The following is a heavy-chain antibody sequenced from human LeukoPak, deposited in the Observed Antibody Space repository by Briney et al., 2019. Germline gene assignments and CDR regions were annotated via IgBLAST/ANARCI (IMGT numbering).Heavy chain of an antibody. Sequence: SETLSLTCTVSGYSISSGYYWGWIRQPPGKGLEWIGSIYHSGSTYYNPSLKSRVTISVGTSKNQFSLKLSSVTAADTAVYYCAGTLWFGEKHIDYWGQGTLVTVSS. V-gene: IGHV4-38-2*02. J-gene: IGHJ4*02. CDR1: GYSISSGYY. CDR3: AGTLWFGEKHIDY. D-gene: IGHD3-10*01. CDR2: IYHSGST.